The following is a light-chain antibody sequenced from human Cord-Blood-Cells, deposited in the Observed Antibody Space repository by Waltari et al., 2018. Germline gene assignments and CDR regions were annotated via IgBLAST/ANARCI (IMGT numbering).Light chain of an antibody. CDR1: QSVSSY. CDR3: QQRSNWPPFT. CDR2: DAS. Sequence: EIVLPQSQATLSLSPGERATLSCRASQSVSSYLAWYQQKPGQAPRLLIYDASNRATGIPARFSGSGSGTDFTLTISSLEPEDFAVYYCQQRSNWPPFTFGPGTKVDIK. J-gene: IGKJ3*01. V-gene: IGKV3-11*01.